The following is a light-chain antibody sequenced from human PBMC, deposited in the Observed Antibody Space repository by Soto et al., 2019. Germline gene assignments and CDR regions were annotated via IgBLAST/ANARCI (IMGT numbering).Light chain of an antibody. CDR3: QSYGSGLSVV. CDR2: EVV. V-gene: IGLV2-8*01. J-gene: IGLJ2*01. Sequence: QSALTQPPSASGSPGQSVTISCTGTKSDIGVYDFVSWYQHHPGKAPRLIIYEVVQRPSGVPDRFSASRSGASASLAIDKLQTGDEGDYYCQSYGSGLSVVFGGGTKVTVL. CDR1: KSDIGVYDF.